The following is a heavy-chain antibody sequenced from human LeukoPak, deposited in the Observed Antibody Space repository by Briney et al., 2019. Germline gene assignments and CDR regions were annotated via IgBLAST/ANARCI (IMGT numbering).Heavy chain of an antibody. Sequence: GRSLRLSCAASGFTFSSYWMSWVRQAPGKGLEWVANIKQDGSEKYYVDSVKGRFTISRDNAKNSLYLQMNSLRAEDTAVYYCARVMYSSGWSFDYWGQGTLVTVSS. CDR1: GFTFSSYW. D-gene: IGHD6-19*01. J-gene: IGHJ4*02. V-gene: IGHV3-7*01. CDR2: IKQDGSEK. CDR3: ARVMYSSGWSFDY.